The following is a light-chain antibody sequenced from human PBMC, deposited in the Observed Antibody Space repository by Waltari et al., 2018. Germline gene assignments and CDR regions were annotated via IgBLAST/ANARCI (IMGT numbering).Light chain of an antibody. CDR3: QTGGHGTWV. CDR2: VNSDGSH. V-gene: IGLV4-69*01. J-gene: IGLJ3*02. Sequence: QLVLTQSPSASASLGASVKLTCTLSSGHSSNIIAWHQQQPEKSPRYLMMVNSDGSHTKGDEIPDRFSGSSSGAERYLTISSVQSEDEADYYCQTGGHGTWVFGGGTKLTVL. CDR1: SGHSSNI.